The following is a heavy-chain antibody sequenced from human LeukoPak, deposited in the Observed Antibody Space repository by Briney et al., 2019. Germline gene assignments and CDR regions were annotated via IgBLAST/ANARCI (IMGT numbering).Heavy chain of an antibody. D-gene: IGHD3-10*01. Sequence: PSETLSLTCTVSGGSISNNNYYWGWIRQPPGTGLEWIGSIYYSGSTYYNSSLKSRVTISVDTPKNQFSLKLSSVTAADTAVYYCARRGGSGRSFDYWGQGTLVTVSS. CDR3: ARRGGSGRSFDY. V-gene: IGHV4-39*01. CDR2: IYYSGST. J-gene: IGHJ4*02. CDR1: GGSISNNNYY.